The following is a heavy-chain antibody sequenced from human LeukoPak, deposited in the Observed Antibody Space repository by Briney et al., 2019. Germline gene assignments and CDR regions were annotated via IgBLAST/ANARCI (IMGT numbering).Heavy chain of an antibody. CDR2: IASDGDT. CDR3: ANEAHRHLDLHN. Sequence: GGSLRLSCTASGFTLRHFAMNWVRQAPGKGLEWVSSIASDGDTFYADAVKGRFTISRDISENTLHLQMNSLRADDTALYFCANEAHRHLDLHNWGQGTLVTVSA. CDR1: GFTLRHFA. J-gene: IGHJ4*02. V-gene: IGHV3-23*01. D-gene: IGHD5-24*01.